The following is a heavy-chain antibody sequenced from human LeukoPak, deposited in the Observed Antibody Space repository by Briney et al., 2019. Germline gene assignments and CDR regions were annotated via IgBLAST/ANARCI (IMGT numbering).Heavy chain of an antibody. Sequence: ASVKVSCKASGYTFTSYAMHWVRQAPGQRLEWMGWINAGNGNTKYSQKFQGRVTITRDTSASTAYMELSSLRSEDTAVYYCARDGITYSSSWYNWFDPWGQGTLVTVSS. V-gene: IGHV1-3*01. CDR2: INAGNGNT. D-gene: IGHD6-13*01. CDR3: ARDGITYSSSWYNWFDP. CDR1: GYTFTSYA. J-gene: IGHJ5*02.